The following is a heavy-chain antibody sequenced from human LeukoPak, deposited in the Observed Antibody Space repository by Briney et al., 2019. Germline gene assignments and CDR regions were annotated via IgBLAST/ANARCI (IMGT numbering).Heavy chain of an antibody. D-gene: IGHD3-16*01. CDR1: GFTSSSYA. Sequence: GGSLRLSCAASGFTSSSYALNWVRQAPGKGLEWVAVISFDGSNKYYADSVKGRFTISRDNSKNTLYLQMNSLRAEDTAVYYCAREELGSSLGFDPWGQGTLVTVSS. V-gene: IGHV3-30-3*01. CDR2: ISFDGSNK. J-gene: IGHJ5*02. CDR3: AREELGSSLGFDP.